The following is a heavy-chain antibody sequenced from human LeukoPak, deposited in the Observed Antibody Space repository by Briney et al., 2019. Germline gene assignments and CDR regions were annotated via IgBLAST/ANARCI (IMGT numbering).Heavy chain of an antibody. CDR3: VKFSYGSGNYYKDYFGF. CDR1: GFTFSSFA. Sequence: QPGGSLRLSCAASGFTFSSFAINWVRQATGKGLEWVSGISGSGGSTYYADSVKGRFSISRDNSKNTLYLQMNSLRAEDTAVYYCVKFSYGSGNYYKDYFGFWGQGTLVTVSS. CDR2: ISGSGGST. D-gene: IGHD3-10*01. V-gene: IGHV3-23*01. J-gene: IGHJ4*02.